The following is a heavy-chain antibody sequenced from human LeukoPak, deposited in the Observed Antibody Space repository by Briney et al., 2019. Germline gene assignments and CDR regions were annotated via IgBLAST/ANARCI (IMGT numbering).Heavy chain of an antibody. Sequence: GGSLILSCAAAGLTFFSYTMNWVRQAPGKGLEWVSSIISSSSYIYYADSVKGRLTISRDNPKNSLYLQMNSLRAEHTSVYYCPRGPYSGGYGDYYYYYMDLWGQGATVTISS. V-gene: IGHV3-21*01. D-gene: IGHD1-26*01. J-gene: IGHJ6*03. CDR1: GLTFFSYT. CDR3: PRGPYSGGYGDYYYYYMDL. CDR2: IISSSSYI.